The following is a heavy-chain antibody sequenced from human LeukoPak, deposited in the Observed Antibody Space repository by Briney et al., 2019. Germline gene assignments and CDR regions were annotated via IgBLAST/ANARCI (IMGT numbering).Heavy chain of an antibody. CDR3: AKSPWINFWSGYSREPDY. Sequence: GGSLRLSCAASGFTFSSYAMTWVRQAPGKGLEWVSTISGGGGSTYYADSVKGRFSISRDNSKDTLYLQVNSLRAEDTAVYYCAKSPWINFWSGYSREPDYWGQGTLVTASS. J-gene: IGHJ4*02. D-gene: IGHD3-3*01. CDR2: ISGGGGST. V-gene: IGHV3-23*01. CDR1: GFTFSSYA.